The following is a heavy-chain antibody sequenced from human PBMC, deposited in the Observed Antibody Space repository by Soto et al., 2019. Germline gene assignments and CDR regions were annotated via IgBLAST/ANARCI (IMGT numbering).Heavy chain of an antibody. CDR3: AVGDHYYDSSGYYFDY. CDR1: GGTFSSYI. Sequence: QVQLVQSGAEVKKPGSSVKVSCTASGGTFSSYIIAWVRQAPGQGFEWMGGVIPLFNTSNYARKFQGRVTITADESTSTAYMELSSLTSDDTAVFYCAVGDHYYDSSGYYFDYWGQGTLVTVSS. D-gene: IGHD3-22*01. V-gene: IGHV1-69*01. J-gene: IGHJ4*02. CDR2: VIPLFNTS.